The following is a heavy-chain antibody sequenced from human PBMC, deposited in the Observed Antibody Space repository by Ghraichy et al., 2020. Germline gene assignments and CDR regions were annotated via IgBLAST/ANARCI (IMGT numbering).Heavy chain of an antibody. CDR3: AKDSHYDFWSGSPSYYNYYMDV. CDR1: GFIFRSYA. Sequence: GESLNISCVASGFIFRSYAMSWVRQAPGKGLEWVSAISGSGGSTYYADSVKGRFTISRDNSKNTLYLQMNSLRAEDTAVYYCAKDSHYDFWSGSPSYYNYYMDVWGKGTTVTVSS. CDR2: ISGSGGST. D-gene: IGHD3-3*01. V-gene: IGHV3-23*01. J-gene: IGHJ6*03.